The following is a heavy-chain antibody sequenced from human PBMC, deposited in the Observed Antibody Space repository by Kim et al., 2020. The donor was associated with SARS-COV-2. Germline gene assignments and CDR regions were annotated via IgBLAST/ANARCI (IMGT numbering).Heavy chain of an antibody. J-gene: IGHJ6*02. D-gene: IGHD2-15*01. CDR1: GFTFSSYA. V-gene: IGHV3-23*01. CDR3: AKGHCSGGSCYYYYGMDV. CDR2: ISGSGGST. Sequence: GGSLRLSCAASGFTFSSYAMSWVRQAPGKGLEWVSAISGSGGSTYYADSVKGRFTISRDNSKNTLYLQMNSLRAEDTAVYYCAKGHCSGGSCYYYYGMDVWGQGTTVTVSS.